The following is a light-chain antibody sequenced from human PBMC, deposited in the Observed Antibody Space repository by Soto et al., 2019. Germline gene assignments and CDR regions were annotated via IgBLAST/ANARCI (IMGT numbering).Light chain of an antibody. CDR2: DVS. CDR1: SSDVGGYNY. J-gene: IGLJ1*01. CDR3: SSYTSSSFLYV. Sequence: QSALTQPASVSGSPGQSITISCTGTSSDVGGYNYVSWYQQYPGKAPKLMIYDVSNRPSGVSNRFSGSKSGNTASLTISGLQAEDEADYYCSSYTSSSFLYVFGTGNKLTVL. V-gene: IGLV2-14*01.